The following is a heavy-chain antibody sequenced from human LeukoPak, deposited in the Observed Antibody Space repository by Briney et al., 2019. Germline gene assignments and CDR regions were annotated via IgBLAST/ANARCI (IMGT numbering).Heavy chain of an antibody. J-gene: IGHJ4*02. CDR2: ISSSSSYI. CDR1: GFTFSSYS. CDR3: ARNLRFLEWLIDY. Sequence: GGSLRLSCAASGFTFSSYSMNWVRQAPGKGLEWVSSISSSSSYIYYADSVKGRFTISRDNAKNSLYLQMNSLRAEDTAVYYCARNLRFLEWLIDYWGQGILVTVSS. V-gene: IGHV3-21*01. D-gene: IGHD3-3*01.